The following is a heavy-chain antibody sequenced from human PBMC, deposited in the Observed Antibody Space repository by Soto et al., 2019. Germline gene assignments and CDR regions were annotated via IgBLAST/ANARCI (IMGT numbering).Heavy chain of an antibody. Sequence: QVQLVQSGAEVKKPGASVKVSCKASGYTFTSYXXYXVRQATGQGLEWMGWMHPNSGNTGYAQKFQGRVTMTRNTSITTAYMELSSLTSEDTAVYYCARGLSYRQDWGQGTLVTVSS. CDR2: MHPNSGNT. D-gene: IGHD1-26*01. CDR1: GYTFTSYX. CDR3: ARGLSYRQD. V-gene: IGHV1-8*01. J-gene: IGHJ4*02.